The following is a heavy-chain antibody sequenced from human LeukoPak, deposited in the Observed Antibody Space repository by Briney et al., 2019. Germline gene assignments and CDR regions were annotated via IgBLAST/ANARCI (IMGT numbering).Heavy chain of an antibody. D-gene: IGHD5-12*01. CDR3: ARTEGYSGYDLGY. CDR2: LYSGGTT. CDR1: GFTVSSNY. J-gene: IGHJ4*02. V-gene: IGHV3-66*02. Sequence: GGSLRLSCAASGFTVSSNYMSWVRQAPGKGLEWVSILYSGGTTYYVDSVKGRFTISRDNSKNTLYLQMNSLRAEDTAVYYCARTEGYSGYDLGYWGQGTLVTVSS.